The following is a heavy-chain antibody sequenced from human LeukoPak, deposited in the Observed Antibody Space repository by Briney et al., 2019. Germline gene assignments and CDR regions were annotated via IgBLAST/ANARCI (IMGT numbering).Heavy chain of an antibody. Sequence: GGSLRLSCAASGFSFSNYWMNWVRQAPGKGLVWVTRMNSDGSATYYADSVQGRFTISRDNAKNTLYLQKNSLRAEDTGVYFCAKCHNYLDFWGKGTLVTVSS. V-gene: IGHV3-74*01. CDR2: MNSDGSAT. J-gene: IGHJ4*02. CDR3: AKCHNYLDF. CDR1: GFSFSNYW. D-gene: IGHD2-2*01.